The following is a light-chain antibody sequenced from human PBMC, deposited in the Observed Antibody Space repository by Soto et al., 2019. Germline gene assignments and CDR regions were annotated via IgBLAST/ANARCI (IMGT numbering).Light chain of an antibody. CDR3: QQYENPMYT. CDR2: DAS. CDR1: QDISNY. V-gene: IGKV1-33*01. Sequence: DIQMTQSPSSLSASVGDRVTITCQASQDISNYLNWYQQKPGKAPKLLIYDASNLETGVPSRFSGSGSGTDFTFTISSLQPEDIATYYCQQYENPMYTFGQGTKLEIK. J-gene: IGKJ2*01.